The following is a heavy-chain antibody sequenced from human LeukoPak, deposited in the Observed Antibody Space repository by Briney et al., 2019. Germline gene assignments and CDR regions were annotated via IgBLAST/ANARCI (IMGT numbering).Heavy chain of an antibody. Sequence: GGSLRLSCAASGFTFDDYAMHWVRQAPGKGLEWVSGISWNSGSIGYADSVKGRFTISRDNSKNTLYLQMNSLRAEDTAVYYCAELGITMIGGVWGKGTTVTISS. CDR1: GFTFDDYA. D-gene: IGHD3-10*02. J-gene: IGHJ6*04. CDR3: AELGITMIGGV. CDR2: ISWNSGSI. V-gene: IGHV3-9*01.